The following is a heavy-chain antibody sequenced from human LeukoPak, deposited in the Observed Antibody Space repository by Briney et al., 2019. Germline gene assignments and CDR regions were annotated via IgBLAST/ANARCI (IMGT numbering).Heavy chain of an antibody. CDR3: ARDHSGSYPYLYFDL. CDR2: ISWNSGSI. V-gene: IGHV3-9*01. Sequence: GRSLRLSCAASGFTFDEYAMHSVRQAPGKGLEWVSGISWNSGSIGYADCVKGRFTISRDHAKHSLYLQMNSLRAEDTAWYYCARDHSGSYPYLYFDLWGRGTLVTVS. CDR1: GFTFDEYA. D-gene: IGHD1-26*01. J-gene: IGHJ2*01.